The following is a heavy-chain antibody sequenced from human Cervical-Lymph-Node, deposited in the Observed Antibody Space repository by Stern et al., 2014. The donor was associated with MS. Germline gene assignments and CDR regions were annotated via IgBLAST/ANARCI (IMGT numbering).Heavy chain of an antibody. CDR3: ARSDRLWGSFDY. CDR2: IHYSGST. D-gene: IGHD3-16*01. CDR1: GGSISSTGYY. V-gene: IGHV4-31*03. J-gene: IGHJ4*02. Sequence: QVQLQESGPGLVQPSQTLSLTCTVSGGSISSTGYYWSWIRQHPGKGLEWIGYIHYSGSTYYNPSLKSRGTISVDTSKNQFSLNLSSVTAADTALYYCARSDRLWGSFDYWGQGRLVTVSS.